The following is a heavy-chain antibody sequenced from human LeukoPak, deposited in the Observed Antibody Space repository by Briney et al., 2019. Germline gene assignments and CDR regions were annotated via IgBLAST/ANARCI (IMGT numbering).Heavy chain of an antibody. D-gene: IGHD3-3*01. J-gene: IGHJ4*01. CDR1: GYTFTSCG. V-gene: IGHV1-69*13. Sequence: GASVKVSCKASGYTFTSCGISWVRQAPGQGLEWMGGIIPIFGTANYAQKFQGRVTITADESTSTAYMELSSLRSEDTAVYYCARALVGFWSGYFPYWGKEPWSPSPQ. CDR3: ARALVGFWSGYFPY. CDR2: IIPIFGTA.